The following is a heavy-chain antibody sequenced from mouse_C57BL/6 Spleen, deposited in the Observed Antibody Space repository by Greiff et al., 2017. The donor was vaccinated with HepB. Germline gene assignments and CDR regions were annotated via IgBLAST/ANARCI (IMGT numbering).Heavy chain of an antibody. CDR2: IYPGNSDT. CDR1: GYTFTSYW. CDR3: TRPYYYGSVAWFAY. J-gene: IGHJ3*01. D-gene: IGHD1-1*01. V-gene: IGHV1-5*01. Sequence: EVQLQQSGTVLARPGASVKMSCKTSGYTFTSYWMHWVKQRPGQGLEWIGAIYPGNSDTSYNQKFKGKAKLTAVTSASTAYMELSSLTNEDSAVYYCTRPYYYGSVAWFAYWGQGTLVTVSA.